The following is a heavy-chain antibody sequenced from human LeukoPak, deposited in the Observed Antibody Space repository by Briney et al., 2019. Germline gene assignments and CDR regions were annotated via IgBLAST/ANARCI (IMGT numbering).Heavy chain of an antibody. Sequence: SETLSLTCTVSGGSISSSSYYWGWIRQPPGKGLEWIGSIYYSGSTYYNPSLKSRVTISVDTSKNQFSLMLSSVTAADTAVYYCARHPSFVVEGMDVWGQGTTVTVSS. CDR2: IYYSGST. J-gene: IGHJ6*02. V-gene: IGHV4-39*01. CDR3: ARHPSFVVEGMDV. D-gene: IGHD5-24*01. CDR1: GGSISSSSYY.